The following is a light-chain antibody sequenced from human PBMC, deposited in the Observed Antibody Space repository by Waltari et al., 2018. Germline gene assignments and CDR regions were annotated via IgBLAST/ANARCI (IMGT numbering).Light chain of an antibody. J-gene: IGLJ2*01. CDR3: QAWDASTVV. V-gene: IGLV3-1*01. CDR2: EDD. CDR1: KLGDKY. Sequence: SYELTQPPSVSVSPGLTASITCSGDKLGDKYSSWYQQKAGQSPLLVLYEDDKRPPGIPARFSGSSSGSTATLTISGTLPMDEADYYCQAWDASTVVFGGGTKLIVL.